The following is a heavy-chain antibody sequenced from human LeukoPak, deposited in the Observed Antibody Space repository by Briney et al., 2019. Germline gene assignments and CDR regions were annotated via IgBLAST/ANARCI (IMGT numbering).Heavy chain of an antibody. CDR3: ARVSGYSSSWYGWVGLNWFDP. CDR2: INPSGGST. J-gene: IGHJ5*02. V-gene: IGHV1-46*01. CDR1: GYTFISYY. D-gene: IGHD6-13*01. Sequence: ASVKVSCKASGYTFISYYMHWVRQAPGQGLEWMGIINPSGGSTSYAQKFQGRVTMTRDTSTSTVYMELSSLRSEDTAVYYCARVSGYSSSWYGWVGLNWFDPWGQGTLVTVSS.